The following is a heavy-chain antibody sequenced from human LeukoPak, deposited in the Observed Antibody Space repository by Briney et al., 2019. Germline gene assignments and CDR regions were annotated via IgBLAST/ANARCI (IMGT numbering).Heavy chain of an antibody. CDR1: GGSISSGGYS. J-gene: IGHJ4*02. CDR2: IYHSGST. Sequence: PSETLSLTCAVSGGSISSGGYSWSWIRQPPGKGLEWIVYIYHSGSTYYNPSLKSRVTISVDRSKNQFSLKLSSVTAADTAVYYCARGADNYFDYWGQGTLVTVSS. CDR3: ARGADNYFDY. V-gene: IGHV4-30-2*01.